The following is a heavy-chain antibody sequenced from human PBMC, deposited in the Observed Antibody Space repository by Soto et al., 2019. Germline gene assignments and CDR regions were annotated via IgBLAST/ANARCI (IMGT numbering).Heavy chain of an antibody. D-gene: IGHD6-19*01. V-gene: IGHV4-39*01. Sequence: PSETLSLTCTVSGGSISSSSYYWGWIRQPPGKGLEWIGSIYYSGSTYYNPSLKSRVTISVDTSKNQFSLKLGSVTAADTAVYYCARSIAVAGGTYYYYGMDVWGQGTTVTVSS. CDR3: ARSIAVAGGTYYYYGMDV. CDR2: IYYSGST. CDR1: GGSISSSSYY. J-gene: IGHJ6*02.